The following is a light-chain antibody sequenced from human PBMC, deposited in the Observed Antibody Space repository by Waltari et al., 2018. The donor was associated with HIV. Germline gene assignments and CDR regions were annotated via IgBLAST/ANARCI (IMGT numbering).Light chain of an antibody. V-gene: IGLV1-51*01. CDR3: GTWDSSLGGWV. CDR1: RPNLWRHY. CDR2: DNT. J-gene: IGLJ3*02. Sequence: QSVLTPPPSVSAAPGQKVTISCPGSRPNLWRHYVSWYQQLPGAAPKLLIYDNTERPSGIPDRFSGSKSGTSATLGITGLQTGDEADYYCGTWDSSLGGWVFGGGTKLAVL.